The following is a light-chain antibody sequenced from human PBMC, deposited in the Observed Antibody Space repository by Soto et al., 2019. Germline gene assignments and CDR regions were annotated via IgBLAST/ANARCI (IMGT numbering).Light chain of an antibody. V-gene: IGLV1-40*01. J-gene: IGLJ1*01. CDR1: SSNIGAGYD. CDR3: CSYAGSYTYV. CDR2: GDS. Sequence: QSVLTQPPSVSGAPGQRVTISCTGSSSNIGAGYDVNWYQQLPETAPKLLIFGDSNRPSGVPDRFSGSKSGNTASLTISGLQAEDEADYYCCSYAGSYTYVFGTGTKVTVL.